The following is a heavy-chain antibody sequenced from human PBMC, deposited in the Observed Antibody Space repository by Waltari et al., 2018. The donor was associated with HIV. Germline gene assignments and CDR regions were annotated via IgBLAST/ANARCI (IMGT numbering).Heavy chain of an antibody. CDR1: GFTVSSNY. CDR3: ARARVGWLQCDY. V-gene: IGHV3-66*01. J-gene: IGHJ4*02. Sequence: EVQLVESGGGLVQPGGSLRLSCAASGFTVSSNYMSWVRQAPGKGLEWVSVIYSGGSKYYADSGKGRFTNTRDNAKNTLYLQRNSLRAEDTAVYYCARARVGWLQCDYWGQGTLVTVSS. D-gene: IGHD5-12*01. CDR2: IYSGGSK.